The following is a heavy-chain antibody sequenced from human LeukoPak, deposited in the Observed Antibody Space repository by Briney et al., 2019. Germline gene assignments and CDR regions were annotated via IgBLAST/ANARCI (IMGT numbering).Heavy chain of an antibody. CDR3: ARGRGGLPGGRSLDL. CDR1: GGSFSGYY. D-gene: IGHD2-15*01. CDR2: INHSGST. Sequence: PSETLSLTCAVYGGSFSGYYWSWIRQPPGKGLEWIGEINHSGSTNYNPPLKSRVTISVDTSKNQFSLKLSSVTAADTAVYYCARGRGGLPGGRSLDLWGRGTLVTVSS. V-gene: IGHV4-34*01. J-gene: IGHJ2*01.